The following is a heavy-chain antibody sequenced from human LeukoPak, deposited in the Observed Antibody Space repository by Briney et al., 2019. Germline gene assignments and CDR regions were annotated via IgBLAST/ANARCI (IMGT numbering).Heavy chain of an antibody. CDR1: GGSISSSSYY. V-gene: IGHV4-39*01. CDR2: IYNSGST. CDR3: TRHPPPWSGYYTEHDY. Sequence: SETLSLTCTVSGGSISSSSYYWGWIRQPPGKGLEWIGSIYNSGSTYYNPSLKSRVTISVDTSKNQFSLKLSSVTAADTAVHYCTRHPPPWSGYYTEHDYWGQGTLVTVSS. J-gene: IGHJ4*02. D-gene: IGHD3-3*01.